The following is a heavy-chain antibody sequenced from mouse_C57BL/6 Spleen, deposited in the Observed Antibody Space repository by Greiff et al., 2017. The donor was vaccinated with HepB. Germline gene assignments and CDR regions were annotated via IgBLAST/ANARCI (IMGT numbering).Heavy chain of an antibody. CDR3: ARYRYYGSSPWFAY. Sequence: QVQLQQPGAELVKPGASVKLSCKASGYTFTSYWMHWVKQRPGQGLEWIGMIHPNSGSTNYNEKFKSKATLTVDKSCSTAYMQLSSLTSEDSAVYYCARYRYYGSSPWFAYWGQGTLVTVSA. V-gene: IGHV1-64*01. D-gene: IGHD1-1*01. CDR2: IHPNSGST. CDR1: GYTFTSYW. J-gene: IGHJ3*01.